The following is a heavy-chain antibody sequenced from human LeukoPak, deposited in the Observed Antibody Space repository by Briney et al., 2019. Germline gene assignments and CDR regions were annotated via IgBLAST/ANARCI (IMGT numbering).Heavy chain of an antibody. Sequence: GGSLILSCAASGFTFSSYGMHWVRQAPGKGLEWVAVISYDGSNKYYADSVKGRFTISRDNSMNTLYLHMNSLRDEDTAVYYCAQAWRWLQLNYWGQGTLVTVSS. CDR2: ISYDGSNK. D-gene: IGHD5-24*01. V-gene: IGHV3-30*18. J-gene: IGHJ4*02. CDR3: AQAWRWLQLNY. CDR1: GFTFSSYG.